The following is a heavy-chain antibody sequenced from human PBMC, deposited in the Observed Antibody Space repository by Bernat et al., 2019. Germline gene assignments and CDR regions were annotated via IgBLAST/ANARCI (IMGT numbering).Heavy chain of an antibody. D-gene: IGHD6-13*01. V-gene: IGHV4-61*08. CDR1: GASVSSGVYY. Sequence: QVQLQESGPGLVKSSETLSLTCTVSGASVSSGVYYWSWIRQPPGKGLEWIGYIYYSGSTNYNPSLKSRVTISVDTSKNQFSLKLSSVTAADTAVYYCASISGIADYWGQGTLVTVSS. CDR3: ASISGIADY. CDR2: IYYSGST. J-gene: IGHJ4*02.